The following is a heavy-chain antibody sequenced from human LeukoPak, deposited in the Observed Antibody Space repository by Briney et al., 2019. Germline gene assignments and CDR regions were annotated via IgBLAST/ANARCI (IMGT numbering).Heavy chain of an antibody. Sequence: GGSLRLSCAASGFTVSSNYMSWVRQAPGKGPEWVSVIHSGGSTYYADSVKGRFTISRDNSKNTLYLQMNSPRAEDTAVYYCARDHPGGHLPWGQGTLVTVSS. D-gene: IGHD2-2*01. CDR1: GFTVSSNY. CDR3: ARDHPGGHLP. V-gene: IGHV3-66*01. J-gene: IGHJ4*02. CDR2: IHSGGST.